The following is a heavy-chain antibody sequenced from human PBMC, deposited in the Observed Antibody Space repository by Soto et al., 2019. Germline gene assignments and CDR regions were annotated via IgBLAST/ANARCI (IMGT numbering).Heavy chain of an antibody. J-gene: IGHJ5*02. Sequence: GGSLRLSCAASGLDFSNYPMNWVRQAPGKGLEWVSSITSSSSTIYYADSVKGRFTISRANAKTSLYLQMNSLRVEDTPVYYCAKDPSSSSYRCLAPLGQRTPDPVTS. CDR2: ITSSSSTI. CDR1: GLDFSNYP. V-gene: IGHV3-48*01. CDR3: AKDPSSSSYRCLAP. D-gene: IGHD6-13*01.